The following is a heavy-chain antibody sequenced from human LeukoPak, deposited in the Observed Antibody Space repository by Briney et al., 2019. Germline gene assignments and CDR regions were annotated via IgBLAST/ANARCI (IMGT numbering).Heavy chain of an antibody. CDR1: GYTFTSYY. J-gene: IGHJ4*02. D-gene: IGHD2-15*01. V-gene: IGHV1-46*01. CDR2: INPSGGST. Sequence: EASVKVSCQASGYTFTSYYMHWVRQAPGQGLKWMGIINPSGGSTSYAQKFQGRVTMTRDTSTFTVYMEMSSLRSEDTSVYYCAREEVVAATRFDCWGQGALVTVSS. CDR3: AREEVVAATRFDC.